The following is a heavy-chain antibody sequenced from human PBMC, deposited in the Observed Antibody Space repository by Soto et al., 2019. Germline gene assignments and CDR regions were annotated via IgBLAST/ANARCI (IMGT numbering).Heavy chain of an antibody. CDR1: GYTFTSYG. CDR3: ARERILWFGELLSGPDAFDI. CDR2: ISAYNGNT. V-gene: IGHV1-18*01. D-gene: IGHD3-10*01. J-gene: IGHJ3*02. Sequence: GASVKVSCKASGYTFTSYGIIWVRQAPGQGLEWMGWISAYNGNTNYAQKLQGRVTMTTDTSTSTAYMELRSLRSDDTAVYYCARERILWFGELLSGPDAFDIWGQGTMVTVSS.